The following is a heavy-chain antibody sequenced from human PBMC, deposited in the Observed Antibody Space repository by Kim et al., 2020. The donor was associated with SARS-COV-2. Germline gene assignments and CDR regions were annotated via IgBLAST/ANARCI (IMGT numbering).Heavy chain of an antibody. Sequence: NPHLKNRLTMSVATSKNQFSLKLSSVTAAETAVYYCARQVATSHSWFDPWGQGTLVTVSS. CDR3: ARQVATSHSWFDP. D-gene: IGHD5-12*01. V-gene: IGHV4-59*08. J-gene: IGHJ5*02.